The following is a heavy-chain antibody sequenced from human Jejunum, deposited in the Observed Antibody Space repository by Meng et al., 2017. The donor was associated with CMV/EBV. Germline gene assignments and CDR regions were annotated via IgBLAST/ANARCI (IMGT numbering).Heavy chain of an antibody. D-gene: IGHD2-8*01. CDR3: ARDRMPRPTYYNGVWWFDP. CDR1: SSHE. J-gene: IGHJ5*02. Sequence: SSHEMHWVRQAPGKGLEWLAYISSSGVTTYYADSVKGRFTISRDNANNSVYLQMTGLRADDTAVYYCARDRMPRPTYYNGVWWFDPWGQGTLVTVSS. V-gene: IGHV3-48*03. CDR2: ISSSGVTT.